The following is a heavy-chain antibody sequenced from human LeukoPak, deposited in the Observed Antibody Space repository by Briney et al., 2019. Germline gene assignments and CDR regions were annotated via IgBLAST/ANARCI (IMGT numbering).Heavy chain of an antibody. J-gene: IGHJ6*02. V-gene: IGHV1-18*01. CDR2: INAYNGNP. Sequence: AGVKVSCQASGYTFTSYVIRWVRPAPGQGREWVGWINAYNGNPNYPQKLQGRVTMTTDTSTSTAYMELRSLRSDDTAVYYCARDLSPVACTNGVCYLHYYYYGMDVWRQGTTVTVS. D-gene: IGHD2-8*01. CDR3: ARDLSPVACTNGVCYLHYYYYGMDV. CDR1: GYTFTSYV.